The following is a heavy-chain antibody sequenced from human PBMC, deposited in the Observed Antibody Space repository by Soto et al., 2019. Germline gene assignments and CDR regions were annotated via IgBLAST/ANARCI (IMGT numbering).Heavy chain of an antibody. D-gene: IGHD2-2*01. CDR2: IYYSGST. Sequence: SETLSLTCTVSGGSISSYYWSWIRQPPGKGLEWIGYIYYSGSTNYNPSLKSRVTISVDTSKNQFSLKLSSVTAADTAVYYCARGYCSSTSCYEFDYWGQGTLVTSPQ. J-gene: IGHJ4*02. CDR1: GGSISSYY. V-gene: IGHV4-59*01. CDR3: ARGYCSSTSCYEFDY.